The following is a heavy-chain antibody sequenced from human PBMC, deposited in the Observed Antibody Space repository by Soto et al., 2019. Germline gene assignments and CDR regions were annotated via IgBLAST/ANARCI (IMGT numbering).Heavy chain of an antibody. CDR1: GYTFTSCY. J-gene: IGHJ4*02. Sequence: QVQLVQSGAEVKEPGASVKISCKTSGYTFTSCYIHWVRQAPGQGLEWLGIMNAQNFQGRLTMTRDTSTSTVYMELSSLRSEDTALYYCARELSGGIFDYWGQGTLITVSS. D-gene: IGHD7-27*01. V-gene: IGHV1-46*01. CDR2: M. CDR3: ARELSGGIFDY.